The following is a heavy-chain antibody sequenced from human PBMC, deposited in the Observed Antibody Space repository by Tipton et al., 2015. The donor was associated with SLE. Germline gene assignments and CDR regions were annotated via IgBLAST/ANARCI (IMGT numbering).Heavy chain of an antibody. CDR2: IYYFGST. J-gene: IGHJ6*03. V-gene: IGHV4-39*07. Sequence: TLSLTCTVSGGSVSSSNYNWGWIRQPPGKGLEWIGSIYYFGSTFYSPSFQSRVTLSLDTSQNQLSLKLSSVTAADTAVYYCARERGLLNGDYMDVWGKGTTVTVSS. CDR3: ARERGLLNGDYMDV. D-gene: IGHD2-8*01. CDR1: GGSVSSSNYN.